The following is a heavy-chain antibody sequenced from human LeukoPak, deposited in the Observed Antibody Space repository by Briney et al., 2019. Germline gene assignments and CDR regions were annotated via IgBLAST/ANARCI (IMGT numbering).Heavy chain of an antibody. J-gene: IGHJ4*02. V-gene: IGHV3-74*01. CDR3: TRGPPDGSGNYYPGDF. CDR1: GFTFNTYW. Sequence: GGSLRLSCAASGFTFNTYWIHWVRQAPGKGLVWVSRINSDGSRTTYADSVKGRFTISRDNAKNTLYLQMNSLRVEDTAVYYCTRGPPDGSGNYYPGDFWGQGTLVTVSS. D-gene: IGHD3-10*01. CDR2: INSDGSRT.